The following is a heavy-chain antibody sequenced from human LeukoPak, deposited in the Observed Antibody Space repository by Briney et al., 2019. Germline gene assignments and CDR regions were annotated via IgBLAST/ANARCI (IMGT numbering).Heavy chain of an antibody. Sequence: QSGGSLRLSCAASGFTFSSYGMHWVRQAPGKGLEWVAFIRYDGSNKYYADSVKGRFTISRDNSKNTLYLQMNRLRAEDTAVYYCAKMGEYSYGYGYYYYGMDVWGQGTTVTVSS. CDR2: IRYDGSNK. CDR1: GFTFSSYG. J-gene: IGHJ6*02. V-gene: IGHV3-30*02. CDR3: AKMGEYSYGYGYYYYGMDV. D-gene: IGHD5-18*01.